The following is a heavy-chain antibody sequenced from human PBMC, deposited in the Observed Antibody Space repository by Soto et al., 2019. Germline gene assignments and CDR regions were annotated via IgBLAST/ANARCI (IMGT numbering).Heavy chain of an antibody. Sequence: EVQLVESGGGLVQPGGSLRLSCAASGFTFSSYWMHWVRQAPGKGLVWVSRINSDGSSTSYADSVKGRFTISRDNAKKTLYLQMNSLRAEDTAVYYCVGTSLVVAAATREDYWGQGTLVTVSS. V-gene: IGHV3-74*01. CDR1: GFTFSSYW. CDR3: VGTSLVVAAATREDY. CDR2: INSDGSST. J-gene: IGHJ4*02. D-gene: IGHD2-15*01.